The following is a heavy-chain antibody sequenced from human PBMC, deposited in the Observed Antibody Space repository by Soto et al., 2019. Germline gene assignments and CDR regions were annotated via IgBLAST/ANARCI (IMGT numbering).Heavy chain of an antibody. J-gene: IGHJ4*02. CDR2: VNTNNGDT. CDR3: ARPTLARAPVY. Sequence: DSVKVYCKASGYSFTALSLHWVRQAPGQGLEWMGWVNTNNGDTSYAQNIQDRVTMTRDTAISTAYMELTSLTSDDTAVYYCARPTLARAPVYCGAGTILTL. V-gene: IGHV1-2*02. CDR1: GYSFTALS.